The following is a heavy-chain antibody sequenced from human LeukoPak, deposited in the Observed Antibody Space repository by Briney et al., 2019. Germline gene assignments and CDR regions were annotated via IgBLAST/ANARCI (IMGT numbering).Heavy chain of an antibody. V-gene: IGHV3-23*01. CDR3: ANSLGYCSGGSCYVFDY. Sequence: GGSLRLSCAASGFTFSSYAMSWVRQAPGKGLEWVSAISGSGGSTYYADSVKGRFTISRDNSKNTLYLQMNSLRAEDTAVYYRANSLGYCSGGSCYVFDYWGQGTLVTVSS. D-gene: IGHD2-15*01. J-gene: IGHJ4*02. CDR1: GFTFSSYA. CDR2: ISGSGGST.